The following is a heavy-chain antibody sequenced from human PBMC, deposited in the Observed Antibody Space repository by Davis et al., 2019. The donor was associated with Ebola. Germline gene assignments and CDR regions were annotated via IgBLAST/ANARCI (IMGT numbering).Heavy chain of an antibody. CDR2: IYYSGST. D-gene: IGHD3-3*01. Sequence: PSETLSLTCTVSGGSISSHYWSWIRQPPGKGLEWIGYIYYSGSTNYNPSLKSRVTISVDTSKNQFSLKLSSVTAADTAVYYCARQSYDFWSGYPNWFDPWGQGTLVTVSS. CDR3: ARQSYDFWSGYPNWFDP. J-gene: IGHJ5*02. V-gene: IGHV4-59*08. CDR1: GGSISSHY.